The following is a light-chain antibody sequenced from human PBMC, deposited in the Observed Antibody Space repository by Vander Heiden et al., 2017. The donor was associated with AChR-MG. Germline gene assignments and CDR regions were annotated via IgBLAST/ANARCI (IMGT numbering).Light chain of an antibody. CDR2: GKN. CDR3: NSRDSSGNPV. V-gene: IGLV3-19*01. CDR1: SLRNYY. J-gene: IGLJ3*02. Sequence: SSELTQDPAVSVALGQTVRITCQGDSLRNYYASWYQQTPGQAPLLVIYGKNNRPSGIPDRFSGSSSGNTASLTITGAQAEDEADYYCNSRDSSGNPVFGGGTKLTVL.